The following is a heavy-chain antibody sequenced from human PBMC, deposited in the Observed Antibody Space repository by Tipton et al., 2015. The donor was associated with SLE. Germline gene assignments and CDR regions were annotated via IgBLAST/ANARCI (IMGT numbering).Heavy chain of an antibody. V-gene: IGHV4-59*01. CDR2: IYYSGST. J-gene: IGHJ4*02. CDR3: ARGGGSKRWLQFNY. Sequence: TLSLTCTVSGGSISSYYWSWIRQPPGKGLEWIGYIYYSGSTNYNPSPKSRVTISVDTSKNQFSLKLSSVTAADTAVYYCARGGGSKRWLQFNYWGQGPLVTVSS. D-gene: IGHD5-24*01. CDR1: GGSISSYY.